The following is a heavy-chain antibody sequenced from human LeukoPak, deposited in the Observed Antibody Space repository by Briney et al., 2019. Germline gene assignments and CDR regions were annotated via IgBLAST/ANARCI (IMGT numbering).Heavy chain of an antibody. V-gene: IGHV6-1*01. CDR2: TFHRSKWYN. CDR3: TRETSLRYYDLWSGRDY. Sequence: SQTLSLTCAISGDSVSSNSAAWNWVRQSPSRGLEWLGRTFHRSKWYNDYAVFVKSRITINPDTSKNQFSLQLNSVTPEDTAVYYCTRETSLRYYDLWSGRDYWGQGTLVTVSS. D-gene: IGHD3-3*01. J-gene: IGHJ4*02. CDR1: GDSVSSNSAA.